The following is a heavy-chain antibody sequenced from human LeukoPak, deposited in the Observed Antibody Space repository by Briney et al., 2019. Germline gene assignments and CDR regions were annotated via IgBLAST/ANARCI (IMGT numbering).Heavy chain of an antibody. D-gene: IGHD1-26*01. CDR2: INNHDGNT. J-gene: IGHJ6*03. Sequence: GGSLSLSCAASGFTFRKYVMTWVRQAPGKGLEWVSGINNHDGNTYNADSVKGRFIISRDDSKNTLYLQMNSLRAEDTAVYYCAREEWELLRYYYYYMDVWGKGTTVTASS. CDR1: GFTFRKYV. V-gene: IGHV3-23*01. CDR3: AREEWELLRYYYYYMDV.